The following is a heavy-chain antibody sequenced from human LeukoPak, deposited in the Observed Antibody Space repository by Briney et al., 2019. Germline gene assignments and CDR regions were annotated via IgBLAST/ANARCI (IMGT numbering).Heavy chain of an antibody. CDR1: GFTFRDYT. Sequence: PGGSLRLSCAASGFTFRDYTMNWVRQAPGKGLEWISSVSGTSSYIFYTDSVKGRFTISRDNAKNSLDLQMNSLRAEDTAVYYCARGNNWSGSGGSYYFDDWGQGTLVTVSS. CDR3: ARGNNWSGSGGSYYFDD. V-gene: IGHV3-21*01. D-gene: IGHD3-10*01. CDR2: VSGTSSYI. J-gene: IGHJ4*02.